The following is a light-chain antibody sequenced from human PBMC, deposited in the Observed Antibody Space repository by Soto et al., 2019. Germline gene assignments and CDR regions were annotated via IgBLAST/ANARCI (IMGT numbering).Light chain of an antibody. CDR1: QSISNW. V-gene: IGKV1-5*03. Sequence: DIQMTQSPSTLSASVGDRVTITCRARQSISNWLAWYQQKPGKAPKLLIYRASSLESGVPSRFSGSRSGTEVTLTISSLQPDDFATYDCQQDNSYPYTFGQGTKLEIK. CDR2: RAS. CDR3: QQDNSYPYT. J-gene: IGKJ2*01.